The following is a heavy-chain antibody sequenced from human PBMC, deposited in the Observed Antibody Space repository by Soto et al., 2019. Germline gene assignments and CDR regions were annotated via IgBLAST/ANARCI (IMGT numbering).Heavy chain of an antibody. CDR2: ISYDGSNK. CDR1: GFTFSSYA. D-gene: IGHD2-2*01. V-gene: IGHV3-30-3*01. Sequence: QVQLVESGGGVVQPGRSLRLSCAASGFTFSSYAMHWVRQAPGKGLEWVAVISYDGSNKYYADSVKGRFTISRDNSKNMLYLQMNSLRAEDTAVYYCARANSDIVVVPAPGAMDVWGQGTTVTVSS. CDR3: ARANSDIVVVPAPGAMDV. J-gene: IGHJ6*02.